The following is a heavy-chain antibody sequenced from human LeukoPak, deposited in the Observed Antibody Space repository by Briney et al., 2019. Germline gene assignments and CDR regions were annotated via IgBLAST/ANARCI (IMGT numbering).Heavy chain of an antibody. J-gene: IGHJ3*02. CDR2: IYYSGST. V-gene: IGHV4-39*07. D-gene: IGHD6-13*01. CDR1: GGSISSSSYY. CDR3: ARGSSGVAAADDDAFDI. Sequence: SETLSLTCTVSGGSISSSSYYWGWIRQPPGKGLEWIGSIYYSGSTYYNPSLKSRVTISVDTSKNQFSLKLSSVTAADTAVYYCARGSSGVAAADDDAFDIWGQGTMVTVSS.